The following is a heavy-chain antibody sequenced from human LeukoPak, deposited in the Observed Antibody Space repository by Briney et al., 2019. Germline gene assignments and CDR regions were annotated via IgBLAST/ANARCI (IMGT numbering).Heavy chain of an antibody. D-gene: IGHD4-17*01. CDR1: GYSFTSDF. J-gene: IGHJ6*02. Sequence: ASVNVSCKASGYSFTSDFMHWVRQAPGQGLEWMGIINPSGGSTSYAQKFQGRVTMTRDTSTSTVYMELSSLRSEDTAVYYCARDWDDYGDPTGGMDVWGQGTTVTVSS. CDR2: INPSGGST. CDR3: ARDWDDYGDPTGGMDV. V-gene: IGHV1-46*01.